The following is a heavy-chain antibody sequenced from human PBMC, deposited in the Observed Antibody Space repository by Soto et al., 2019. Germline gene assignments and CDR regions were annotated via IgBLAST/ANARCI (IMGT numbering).Heavy chain of an antibody. Sequence: PSETLSLTCTVSGGSVSSGSYYWSWIRQPPGKGLERIGYIYYSGSTNYNPSLKSRVTISVDTSKNQFSLKLSSVTAAGTAVYYCARAHEAPAGTSIGYWGQGTLVTV. V-gene: IGHV4-61*01. CDR3: ARAHEAPAGTSIGY. CDR1: GGSVSSGSYY. J-gene: IGHJ4*02. CDR2: IYYSGST. D-gene: IGHD6-13*01.